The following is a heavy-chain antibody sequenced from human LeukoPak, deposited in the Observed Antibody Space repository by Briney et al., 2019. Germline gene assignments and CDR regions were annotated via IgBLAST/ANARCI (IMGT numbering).Heavy chain of an antibody. CDR1: GYSFTSNY. V-gene: IGHV1-46*01. Sequence: ASVKVSCKASGYSFTSNYIHWVRQAPGQGLEWMGMIYPRDGSTSYAQKFQGRVTVTRDTSTSTVRMELSGLRSEDTAVYYCARDQEAFDYWGQGTLVTVSS. CDR2: IYPRDGST. CDR3: ARDQEAFDY. J-gene: IGHJ4*02.